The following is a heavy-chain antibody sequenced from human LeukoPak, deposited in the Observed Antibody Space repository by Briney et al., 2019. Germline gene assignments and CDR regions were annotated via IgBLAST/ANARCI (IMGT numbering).Heavy chain of an antibody. V-gene: IGHV3-30-3*01. J-gene: IGHJ6*02. Sequence: GGSLRLSCAASGFTFSTYTMHWVRQAPGKGLEWVAVISYDGSNKYYADSVKGRFTISRDNSKETLYLQMNSLRAGDTAVYYCARNESNGMDVWGHGTTVTVSS. CDR3: ARNESNGMDV. CDR2: ISYDGSNK. CDR1: GFTFSTYT.